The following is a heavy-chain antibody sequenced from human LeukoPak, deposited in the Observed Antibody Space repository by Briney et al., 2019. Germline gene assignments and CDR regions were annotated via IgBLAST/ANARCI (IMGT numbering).Heavy chain of an antibody. J-gene: IGHJ3*02. CDR3: ARGTYGSGSYYFLDAFDI. D-gene: IGHD3-10*01. CDR1: GGSISSYY. V-gene: IGHV4-59*12. Sequence: SETLSLTCTVSGGSISSYYWSWIRQPPGKGLEWIGYIYHSGSTYYNPSLKSRVTISVDRSKNQFSLKLSSVTAADTAVYYCARGTYGSGSYYFLDAFDIWGQGTMVTVSS. CDR2: IYHSGST.